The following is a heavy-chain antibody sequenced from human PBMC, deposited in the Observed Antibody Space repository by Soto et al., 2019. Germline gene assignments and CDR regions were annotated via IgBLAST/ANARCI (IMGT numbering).Heavy chain of an antibody. CDR1: GFTFSSYW. Sequence: EVQLVESGGGLVQPGGSLRLSCAASGFTFSSYWMHWVRQAPGKGLVWVSRINSDGSSTSYADSVKGRFTISRDNAKNTLYLQMNSLRAEDTAVYYCARSYGYYYGSGSYSFDYWGQGTLVTVSS. J-gene: IGHJ4*02. CDR3: ARSYGYYYGSGSYSFDY. D-gene: IGHD3-10*01. V-gene: IGHV3-74*01. CDR2: INSDGSST.